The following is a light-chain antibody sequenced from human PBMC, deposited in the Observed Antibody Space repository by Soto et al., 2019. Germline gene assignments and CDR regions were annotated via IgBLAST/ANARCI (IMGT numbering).Light chain of an antibody. V-gene: IGKV1-5*01. CDR3: HQLNSYPIT. J-gene: IGKJ1*01. Sequence: DIQVTQSPSTLSASVGDRVTITCRASQTISTWMAWYQQKPGKAPKLLIYDASTLESGVPSRFSGSGSGTEFTLTISSLQPEDFATYYCHQLNSYPITFGQGTKVDIK. CDR2: DAS. CDR1: QTISTW.